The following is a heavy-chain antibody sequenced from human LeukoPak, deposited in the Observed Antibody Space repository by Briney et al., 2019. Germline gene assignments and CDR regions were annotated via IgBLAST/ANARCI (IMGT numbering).Heavy chain of an antibody. V-gene: IGHV3-53*01. D-gene: IGHD1-7*01. Sequence: PGGPLRLSCAASGFTVSSNYMSWVRQAPGKGLEWVSVIYSGGNTYYADSVKGRFTISRDNSKNTLYLQMNSLRAEDTAVYYCARAYNWNYVYWGQGTLVTVSS. J-gene: IGHJ4*02. CDR1: GFTVSSNY. CDR2: IYSGGNT. CDR3: ARAYNWNYVY.